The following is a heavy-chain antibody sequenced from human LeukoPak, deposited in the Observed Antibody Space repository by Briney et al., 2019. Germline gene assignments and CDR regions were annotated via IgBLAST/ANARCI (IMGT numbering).Heavy chain of an antibody. CDR3: ARERGYSGYAPRGGFDY. D-gene: IGHD5-12*01. J-gene: IGHJ4*02. V-gene: IGHV4-59*01. CDR2: IYYSGST. CDR1: GGSISSYY. Sequence: PSETLSLTCTVSGGSISSYYWSWIRQPPGKGLEWIGYIYYSGSTNYNPSLKSRVTISVDTSKNQFSLRLSSVTAADTAVYYCARERGYSGYAPRGGFDYWGQGTLVTVSS.